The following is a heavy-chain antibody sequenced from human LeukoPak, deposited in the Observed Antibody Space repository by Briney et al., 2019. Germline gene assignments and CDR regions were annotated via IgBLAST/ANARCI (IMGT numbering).Heavy chain of an antibody. CDR2: ISGSGGST. V-gene: IGHV3-23*01. CDR1: GFTFGSYA. CDR3: AKGGTPMVRGVFYFDY. D-gene: IGHD3-10*01. Sequence: PGGSLRPSCAASGFTFGSYAMRWVRQAPGKGLEWVSAISGSGGSTYYADSVKGRFTISRDNSKNTLYLQMNSLRAEDTAVYYCAKGGTPMVRGVFYFDYWGQGTLVTVSS. J-gene: IGHJ4*02.